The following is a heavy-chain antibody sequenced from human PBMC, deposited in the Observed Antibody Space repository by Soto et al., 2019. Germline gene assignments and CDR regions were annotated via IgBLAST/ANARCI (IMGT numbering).Heavy chain of an antibody. CDR1: GYTFSNYG. CDR2: ISGYNGNT. D-gene: IGHD6-19*01. J-gene: IGHJ6*02. Sequence: QVQLVQSGAEVKKPGASVTGSCKTSGYTFSNYGINWVRQAPGQGLEWMGWISGYNGNTNYAQTVQGRVTMTTDTSTGTVYMELSSLKSHDTAIYYCSRFIMVGGWFDPNYYHGLDVWGQGTTVTVSS. V-gene: IGHV1-18*01. CDR3: SRFIMVGGWFDPNYYHGLDV.